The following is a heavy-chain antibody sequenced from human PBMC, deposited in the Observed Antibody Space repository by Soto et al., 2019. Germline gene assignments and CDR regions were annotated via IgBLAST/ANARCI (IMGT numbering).Heavy chain of an antibody. J-gene: IGHJ5*02. CDR3: ARDRAALYNWFDP. CDR1: GYTFTSYA. Sequence: GASVKVSCKASGYTFTSYAMYWVHQAPGQRLEWMGWINAGNGNTKYSQKFRGRVTITRDTSASTAYMELSSLRSEDTAVYYCARDRAALYNWFDPWGQGTLVTVS. CDR2: INAGNGNT. V-gene: IGHV1-3*01. D-gene: IGHD6-13*01.